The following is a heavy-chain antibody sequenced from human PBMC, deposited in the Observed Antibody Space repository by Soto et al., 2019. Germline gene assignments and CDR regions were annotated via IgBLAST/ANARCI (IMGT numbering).Heavy chain of an antibody. D-gene: IGHD2-15*01. CDR1: GFTFSSYG. CDR3: ARDSGSCIGGSCAPGFVS. V-gene: IGHV3-33*01. Sequence: QVQLIESGGGVVQPGTSLRLSCAASGFTFSSYGFHWVRQAPGKGLEWVADIWYDGSKSFYTDSVRGRFTIYRDDSENTLYLQMNSLRAEDTAVYFGARDSGSCIGGSCAPGFVSWGPGTLLLVSS. CDR2: IWYDGSKS. J-gene: IGHJ4*02.